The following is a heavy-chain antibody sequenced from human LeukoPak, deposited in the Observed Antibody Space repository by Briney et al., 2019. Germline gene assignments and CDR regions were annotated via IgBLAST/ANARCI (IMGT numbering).Heavy chain of an antibody. Sequence: SETLSLTCTVSGGSISSSSYYWGWIRQPPGKGLEWIGSIYYSGSTYYNPSLKSRVTISVDTSKSQFSLKLSSVTAADTAVYYCARPTSSSGAFDIWGQGTMVTVSS. D-gene: IGHD6-6*01. CDR1: GGSISSSSYY. J-gene: IGHJ3*02. CDR3: ARPTSSSGAFDI. CDR2: IYYSGST. V-gene: IGHV4-39*01.